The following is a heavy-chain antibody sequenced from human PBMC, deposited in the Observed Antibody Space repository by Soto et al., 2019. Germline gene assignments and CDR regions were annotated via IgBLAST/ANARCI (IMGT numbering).Heavy chain of an antibody. Sequence: SETLSLTCTVSGGSISSSSYYWGWIRQPPGKGLEWIGSIYYSGSTYNNPSLKSRVTISVDTSKNQFSLKLSSVTAADTAVYYCARHLRYNWNLGSSGAWFDPWGQGTLVTVSS. CDR2: IYYSGST. D-gene: IGHD1-7*01. J-gene: IGHJ5*02. CDR1: GGSISSSSYY. V-gene: IGHV4-39*01. CDR3: ARHLRYNWNLGSSGAWFDP.